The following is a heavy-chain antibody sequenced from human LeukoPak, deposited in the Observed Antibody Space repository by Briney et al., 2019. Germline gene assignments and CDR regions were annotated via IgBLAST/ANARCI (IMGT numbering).Heavy chain of an antibody. J-gene: IGHJ5*02. Sequence: WETLSLTCTISGGSISTYSWNWIRQPPGQGLEWIGYIYYSGSTKYNPSLESRVTISVDKSKNQFSLKLNSVTAADTAFYYCARRQQTGGDDWWANWFDRWGHRILVTVSS. V-gene: IGHV4-59*08. CDR3: ARRQQTGGDDWWANWFDR. CDR1: GGSISTYS. D-gene: IGHD2-21*01. CDR2: IYYSGST.